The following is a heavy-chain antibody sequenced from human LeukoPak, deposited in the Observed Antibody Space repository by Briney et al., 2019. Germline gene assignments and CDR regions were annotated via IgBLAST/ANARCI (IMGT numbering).Heavy chain of an antibody. J-gene: IGHJ4*02. D-gene: IGHD7-27*01. V-gene: IGHV3-66*01. CDR3: ARDGENHYYDY. Sequence: GGSLRLSCAASGFTVSSNHMSWVRQAPGQGLEWFSVIYIGGTIHYADSVKGRFTISRDNSQNTVYLEMNSLRAEDTAVYYCARDGENHYYDYWGQGTLVTVST. CDR1: GFTVSSNH. CDR2: IYIGGTI.